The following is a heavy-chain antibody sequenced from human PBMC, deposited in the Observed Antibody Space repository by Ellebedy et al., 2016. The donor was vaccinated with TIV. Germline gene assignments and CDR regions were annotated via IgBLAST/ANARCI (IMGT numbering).Heavy chain of an antibody. D-gene: IGHD3-10*01. Sequence: ASVKVSXKASGYTFTGYYMHWVRQAPGQGLEWMGWINPNSGGTNYAQKFQGRVTMTRDTSISTAYMELSRLRSDDTAVYYCARDYYYGSGSSDYWGQGTLVTVS. J-gene: IGHJ4*02. CDR3: ARDYYYGSGSSDY. CDR1: GYTFTGYY. V-gene: IGHV1-2*02. CDR2: INPNSGGT.